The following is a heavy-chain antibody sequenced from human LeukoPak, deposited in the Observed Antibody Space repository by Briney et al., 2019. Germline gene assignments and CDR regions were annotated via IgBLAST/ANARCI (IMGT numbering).Heavy chain of an antibody. J-gene: IGHJ6*03. V-gene: IGHV3-48*01. Sequence: PAGGSLRLSCTASGFTLIKFGLSWVRQAPGKGLEWVASVHTTTTIAAGTTFYADSVKGRFTISGDSSKNTVYLQMNTLRVEDTAVYYCASDFPLYYYYMDVWGKGTTVTVSS. CDR1: GFTLIKFG. CDR3: ASDFPLYYYYMDV. CDR2: VHTTTTIAAGTT.